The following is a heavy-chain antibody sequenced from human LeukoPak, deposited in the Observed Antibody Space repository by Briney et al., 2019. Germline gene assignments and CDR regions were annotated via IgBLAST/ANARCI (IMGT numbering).Heavy chain of an antibody. Sequence: SETLSLTCAVYGFSFSGYYWSWLRQPPGKGLEWIGEINHSGSTNYNPSLKSRVTISADTSKNQFSLKLSSVTAADTAVYYCARVPRYDYVWGSYRSNWFDPWGQGTLVTVSS. V-gene: IGHV4-34*01. D-gene: IGHD3-16*02. CDR2: INHSGST. CDR3: ARVPRYDYVWGSYRSNWFDP. CDR1: GFSFSGYY. J-gene: IGHJ5*02.